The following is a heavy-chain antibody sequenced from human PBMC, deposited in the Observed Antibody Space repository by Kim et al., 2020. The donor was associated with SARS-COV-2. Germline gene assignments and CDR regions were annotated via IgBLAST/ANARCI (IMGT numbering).Heavy chain of an antibody. V-gene: IGHV3-21*01. CDR1: GFTFSSYS. CDR2: ISSSSSYI. J-gene: IGHJ6*02. D-gene: IGHD3-3*01. Sequence: GGSLRLSCAASGFTFSSYSMNWVRQAPGKGLEWVSSISSSSSYIYYADSVKGRFTISRDNAKNSLYLQMNSLRAEDTAVYYCARDIARADYDFWSGYSGWSYYYYGMDVWGQGTTVTVSS. CDR3: ARDIARADYDFWSGYSGWSYYYYGMDV.